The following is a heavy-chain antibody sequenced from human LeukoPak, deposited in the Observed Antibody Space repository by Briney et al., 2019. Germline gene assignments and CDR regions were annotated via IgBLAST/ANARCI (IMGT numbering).Heavy chain of an antibody. J-gene: IGHJ6*02. CDR1: GYTFTAYY. CDR2: VNPNSGGT. D-gene: IGHD4-23*01. Sequence: ASVKVSCKASGYTFTAYYMHWVRQAPGQGLEWMGWVNPNSGGTNYAQNFQGRVTMTTDTSTSTAYMELRSLRSDDTAVYYCARVLVVTHYYYGMDVWDQGTTVTVSS. V-gene: IGHV1-2*02. CDR3: ARVLVVTHYYYGMDV.